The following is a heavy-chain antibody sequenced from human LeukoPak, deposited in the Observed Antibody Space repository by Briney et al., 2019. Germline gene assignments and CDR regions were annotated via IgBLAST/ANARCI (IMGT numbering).Heavy chain of an antibody. CDR3: ARDFKWFGELLPLDY. J-gene: IGHJ4*02. Sequence: SETLSLTCTVSGYSISSGYYWGWIRPPPGKGLEWIGSIYYSGSTYYNPSLKSRVTISVDTSKNQFSLKLSSVTAADTAVYYCARDFKWFGELLPLDYWGQGTLVTVSS. CDR1: GYSISSGYY. V-gene: IGHV4-38-2*02. CDR2: IYYSGST. D-gene: IGHD3-10*01.